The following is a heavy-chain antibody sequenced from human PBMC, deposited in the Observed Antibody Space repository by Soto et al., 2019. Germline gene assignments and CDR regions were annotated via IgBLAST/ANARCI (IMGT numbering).Heavy chain of an antibody. J-gene: IGHJ4*02. CDR2: IWDDGRRK. V-gene: IGHV3-33*01. Sequence: PGGSLRLSCAASGFTFSLYDMHWVRQAPGKGLEWVAAIWDDGRRKDYADSVKDRLFISRDNSKNTLYLQLDSLRPEDTAVYYCATWQGSLNFHYWGQGTLVTVSS. CDR3: ATWQGSLNFHY. CDR1: GFTFSLYD.